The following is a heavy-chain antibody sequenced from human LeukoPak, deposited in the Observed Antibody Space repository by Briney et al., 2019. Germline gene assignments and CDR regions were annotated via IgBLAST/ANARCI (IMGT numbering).Heavy chain of an antibody. D-gene: IGHD3-3*01. CDR2: IGYDGTNR. J-gene: IGHJ6*03. V-gene: IGHV3-30*02. Sequence: GGPLRLSCAASGFSYRTYAVHGLRKAPGKGLEGVASIGYDGTNRNHVDSVKGRFTISRDNSKNTVFLQMDSLRPEDTAIYYCAKSWSGYYHYYMDVWGTGTTVTVSS. CDR3: AKSWSGYYHYYMDV. CDR1: GFSYRTYA.